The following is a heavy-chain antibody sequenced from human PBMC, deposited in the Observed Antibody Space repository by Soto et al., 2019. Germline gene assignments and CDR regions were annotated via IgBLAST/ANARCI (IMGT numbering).Heavy chain of an antibody. J-gene: IGHJ5*02. Sequence: SETLSLTCAVSGGSISSGTYTWNWIRQPPGKGLEWIGFTYQSGSTFYNASLKGRVTITVDRSKNHFSLHLSSVTAADTALYYRARDVAVRECMCWVYPWDQGTLVAASS. V-gene: IGHV4-30-2*01. CDR3: ARDVAVRECMCWVYP. D-gene: IGHD3-10*01. CDR1: GGSISSGTYT. CDR2: TYQSGST.